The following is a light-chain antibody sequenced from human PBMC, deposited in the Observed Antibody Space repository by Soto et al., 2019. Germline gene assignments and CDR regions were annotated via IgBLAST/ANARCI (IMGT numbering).Light chain of an antibody. CDR2: DVS. Sequence: QSVLTQPASVSGSPGQSITISCTGTSSDVGGYNYVSWYQQHPGSAPKLMIYDVSHRPSGVSNRFSGSNSGNTASLTISGLQAEDEADYYCSSDTSSSTLDVFGTGTTVTVL. CDR3: SSDTSSSTLDV. CDR1: SSDVGGYNY. V-gene: IGLV2-14*01. J-gene: IGLJ1*01.